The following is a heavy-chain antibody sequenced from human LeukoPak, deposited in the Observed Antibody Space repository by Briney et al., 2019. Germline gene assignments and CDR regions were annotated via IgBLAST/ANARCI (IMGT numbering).Heavy chain of an antibody. CDR2: VNQDEGER. D-gene: IGHD2-2*02. Sequence: GGSLRLSCSATGSTFSSYWMIWVRQAPGKGLEWVASVNQDEGERYYVDSVKSRFLISRDNAKNSVFLQMNSLRADDTAVYYCARGFLYTALGLDNWGQGTLVTVSS. CDR1: GSTFSSYW. V-gene: IGHV3-7*01. CDR3: ARGFLYTALGLDN. J-gene: IGHJ4*02.